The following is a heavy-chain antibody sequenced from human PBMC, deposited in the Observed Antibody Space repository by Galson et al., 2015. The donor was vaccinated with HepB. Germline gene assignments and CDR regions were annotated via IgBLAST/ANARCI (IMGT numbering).Heavy chain of an antibody. J-gene: IGHJ5*02. V-gene: IGHV5-10-1*01. Sequence: QSGAEVKKPGESLRISCKGSGYSFTSYWISWVRQMPGKGLEWMGRIDPSDSYTNYSPSFQGHVTISADKSISTAYLQWSSLKASDTAMYYCARPTPPITGTDEDWFDPWGQGTLVTVSS. CDR3: ARPTPPITGTDEDWFDP. CDR2: IDPSDSYT. CDR1: GYSFTSYW. D-gene: IGHD1-7*01.